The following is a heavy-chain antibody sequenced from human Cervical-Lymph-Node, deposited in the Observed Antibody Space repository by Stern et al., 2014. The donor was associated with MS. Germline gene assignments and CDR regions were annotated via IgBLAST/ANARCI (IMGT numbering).Heavy chain of an antibody. CDR1: GFTFSGSA. CDR3: CTSTTVTTNY. CDR2: IRSKANSYAT. D-gene: IGHD4-17*01. Sequence: LQLQESGGGLVQPGASLKLSCAASGFTFSGSAMHWVRQASGKGLEWVGRIRSKANSYATVYAVSVKGRFTISRDDSKNTAYLQMNSLKTEDTAVYYCCTSTTVTTNYWGQGTLVTVSS. J-gene: IGHJ4*02. V-gene: IGHV3-73*02.